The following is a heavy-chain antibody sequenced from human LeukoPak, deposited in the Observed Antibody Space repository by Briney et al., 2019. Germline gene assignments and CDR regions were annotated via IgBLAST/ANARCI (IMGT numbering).Heavy chain of an antibody. Sequence: VASVKVSCKASGYTFTSYDINWVRQATGQGLEWMGWMNPNSGNTGYAQKFQGRVTMTRNTSISTAYMELSSLRSEDTAVYYCARGQFTYYYGSGSYYYYYGMDVWGQGTTVTVSS. CDR3: ARGQFTYYYGSGSYYYYYGMDV. D-gene: IGHD3-10*01. CDR1: GYTFTSYD. CDR2: MNPNSGNT. J-gene: IGHJ6*02. V-gene: IGHV1-8*01.